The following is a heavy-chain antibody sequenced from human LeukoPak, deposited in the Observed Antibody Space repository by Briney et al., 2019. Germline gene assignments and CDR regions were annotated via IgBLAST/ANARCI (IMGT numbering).Heavy chain of an antibody. V-gene: IGHV1-18*04. D-gene: IGHD1-14*01. CDR1: GYTFTSYG. CDR3: ARGYSSSNPNPLDY. CDR2: ISAYNGNT. Sequence: ASVQVSCKASGYTFTSYGISWVRQAPGQGLEWMGWISAYNGNTNYAQKLQGRVTMTTDTSTSTAYMELRSLRSDDTAVYYCARGYSSSNPNPLDYWGQGTLVTVSS. J-gene: IGHJ4*02.